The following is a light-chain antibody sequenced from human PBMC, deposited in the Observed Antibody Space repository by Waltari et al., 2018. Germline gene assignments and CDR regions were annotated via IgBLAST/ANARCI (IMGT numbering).Light chain of an antibody. CDR3: QQYDTWPPT. CDR2: DAS. Sequence: EIVMTQSPDTLSVSPGERATLSCRASQSLSSDLAWYQQRPGQAPRLLMSDASTRASGIPARVSGSGSGTEFTLTISSMQSEDFAVYYCQQYDTWPPTFGQGTKVEV. V-gene: IGKV3-15*01. J-gene: IGKJ1*01. CDR1: QSLSSD.